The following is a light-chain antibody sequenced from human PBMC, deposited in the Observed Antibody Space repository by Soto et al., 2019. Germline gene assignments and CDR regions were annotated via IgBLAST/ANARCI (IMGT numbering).Light chain of an antibody. V-gene: IGLV1-44*01. J-gene: IGLJ2*01. CDR2: SNN. Sequence: QAVVTQPPSASGTPGQRVTIFCSGSSSNIGSNTVNWYQQLPGTAPKLLFYSNNQRPSGVPDRFSGSKSGTSASLAISGLQSEDEADYYCAAWDDSLNGVVFGGGTKLTVL. CDR3: AAWDDSLNGVV. CDR1: SSNIGSNT.